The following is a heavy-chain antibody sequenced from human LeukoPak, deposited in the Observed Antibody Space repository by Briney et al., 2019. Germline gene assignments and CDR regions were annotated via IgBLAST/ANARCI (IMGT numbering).Heavy chain of an antibody. D-gene: IGHD3-10*01. CDR2: ISDIGSI. CDR1: GGSISSYY. CDR3: ARDLGITMVQGASGAFDI. J-gene: IGHJ3*02. Sequence: SETLSLTCTVSGGSISSYYWSWIRQPPGKGLEWIAYISDIGSINYNPSLKSRVTISLDTSKNQLSLKLSSVTAADTAVYYCARDLGITMVQGASGAFDIWGQGTMVTVSS. V-gene: IGHV4-59*12.